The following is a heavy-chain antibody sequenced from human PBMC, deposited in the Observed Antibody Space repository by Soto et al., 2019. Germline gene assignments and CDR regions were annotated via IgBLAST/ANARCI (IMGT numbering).Heavy chain of an antibody. CDR3: ARGEAYYKASV. D-gene: IGHD3-10*01. Sequence: LVQSGAGVKNRGPSEEVSCNASGYSFTRYDIYWVAQAPGQGLEWMGWINAANGDTKYAQKFQDRVTITRDTSASTAYLEVNSLRFEDTAVYYCARGEAYYKASVWGQGTMVTVSS. J-gene: IGHJ3*01. CDR2: INAANGDT. CDR1: GYSFTRYD. V-gene: IGHV1-3*01.